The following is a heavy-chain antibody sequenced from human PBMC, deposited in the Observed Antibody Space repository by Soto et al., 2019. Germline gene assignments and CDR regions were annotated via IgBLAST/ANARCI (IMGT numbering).Heavy chain of an antibody. J-gene: IGHJ6*02. CDR3: ARGGIAAAGTKYYYYGMDV. CDR1: GYTFTGYY. CDR2: INPNSGGT. D-gene: IGHD6-13*01. V-gene: IGHV1-2*04. Sequence: AASVKVSCKASGYTFTGYYMHWVRQAPGQGLEWMGWINPNSGGTNYAQKFQGWVTMTRDTSISTAYMELSRLRSDDTAVYYCARGGIAAAGTKYYYYGMDVWGQGTTVTVSS.